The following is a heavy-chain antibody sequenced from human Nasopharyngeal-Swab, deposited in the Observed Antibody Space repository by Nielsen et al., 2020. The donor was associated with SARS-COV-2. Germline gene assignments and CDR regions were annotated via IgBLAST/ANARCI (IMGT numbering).Heavy chain of an antibody. CDR2: INHSGTT. CDR1: GGSFSGYY. J-gene: IGHJ4*02. Sequence: SETLSLTCAVYGGSFSGYYWSWIRQHPGKVLEWIGEINHSGTTSYNPSLKSRVTISSDTSKNQFSLKLSSVTAADTAVYYCARGHRSISMIVVVIATAHFSFDSWGRGTLVTVTS. V-gene: IGHV4-34*01. D-gene: IGHD3-22*01. CDR3: ARGHRSISMIVVVIATAHFSFDS.